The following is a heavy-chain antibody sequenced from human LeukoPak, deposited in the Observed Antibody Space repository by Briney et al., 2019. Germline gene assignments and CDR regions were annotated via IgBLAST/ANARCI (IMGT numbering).Heavy chain of an antibody. V-gene: IGHV3-23*01. Sequence: PGGSLRLFCVASGFTFGHNAMAWVRQAPGKRLEWVSALSGSGGDTFYADSVKGRFTISRDNSKNTLYLQLSSLRPDDTAVYYCAKGAPSSSSIFDFWGPGTLVTVSS. J-gene: IGHJ4*02. CDR1: GFTFGHNA. D-gene: IGHD6-6*01. CDR2: LSGSGGDT. CDR3: AKGAPSSSSIFDF.